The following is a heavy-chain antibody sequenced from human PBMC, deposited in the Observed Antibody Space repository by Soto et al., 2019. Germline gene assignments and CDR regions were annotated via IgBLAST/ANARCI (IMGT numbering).Heavy chain of an antibody. Sequence: LSLTCTVSGGPIISYYWNWVRQPPGKGLEWIGYVYYSGSTHYNPSLKSRVTISLDTSKNQVSLKLRSVTAADTAVYYCARERVGTYYYYGMDVWGQGITVTVSS. CDR1: GGPIISYY. CDR3: ARERVGTYYYYGMDV. D-gene: IGHD1-26*01. J-gene: IGHJ6*02. V-gene: IGHV4-59*01. CDR2: VYYSGST.